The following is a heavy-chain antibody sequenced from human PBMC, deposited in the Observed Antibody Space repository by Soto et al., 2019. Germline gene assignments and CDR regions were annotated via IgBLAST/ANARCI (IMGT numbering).Heavy chain of an antibody. CDR3: ARSVYKRWPQGY. CDR1: GGSISSGGYY. D-gene: IGHD3-10*01. V-gene: IGHV4-31*03. Sequence: QVQPQESGPGLVKPSQTLSLTCTVSGGSISSGGYYWSWIRQHPGKGLEWIGYIYYSGRTYYNPSLKSRVTISVDTSKNQFSRKLSSVTAADTAVDYCARSVYKRWPQGYWGQGTLVTVSS. J-gene: IGHJ4*02. CDR2: IYYSGRT.